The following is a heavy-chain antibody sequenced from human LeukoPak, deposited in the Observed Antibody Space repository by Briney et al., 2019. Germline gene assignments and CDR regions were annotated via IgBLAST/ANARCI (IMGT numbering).Heavy chain of an antibody. Sequence: GGSLRLSCAASGFTFSSYGMHWVRQAPGKGLEWVAFIRYDGSNKYYADSVKGRFTISRDNSKNTLYLQMNGLRAEDTAVYYCASPRIDCSSTSCLIFDYWGQGTLVTVSS. D-gene: IGHD2-2*01. V-gene: IGHV3-30*02. J-gene: IGHJ4*02. CDR2: IRYDGSNK. CDR3: ASPRIDCSSTSCLIFDY. CDR1: GFTFSSYG.